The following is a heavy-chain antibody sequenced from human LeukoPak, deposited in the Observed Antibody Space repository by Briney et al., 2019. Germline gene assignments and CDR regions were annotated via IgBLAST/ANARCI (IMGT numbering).Heavy chain of an antibody. Sequence: SETLSLTCAVYGGSFSGYYWSWIRQPPGKGLEWIGEINHSGSTNYNPSLKSRVTISVDTSKNQFSLKLSSVTAAETAVYYCARERNVDIVATGPCFDIWGQGTMVTVSS. V-gene: IGHV4-34*01. CDR2: INHSGST. D-gene: IGHD5-12*01. CDR3: ARERNVDIVATGPCFDI. CDR1: GGSFSGYY. J-gene: IGHJ3*02.